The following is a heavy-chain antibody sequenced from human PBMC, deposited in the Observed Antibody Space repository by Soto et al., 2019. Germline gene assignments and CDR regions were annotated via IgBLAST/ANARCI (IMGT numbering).Heavy chain of an antibody. Sequence: QVQLVQSGAEVKKPGASVTVSCKASGYTFTSYGISWVRQAPGQGLEWMGWISAYNGNTNYAQKLQGRVTMTTDTSTSTAYMELRSLRSDDTAVYYCARDRYRLLGYGSGAIDYWGQGTLVTVSS. CDR1: GYTFTSYG. CDR2: ISAYNGNT. J-gene: IGHJ4*02. V-gene: IGHV1-18*01. D-gene: IGHD3-10*01. CDR3: ARDRYRLLGYGSGAIDY.